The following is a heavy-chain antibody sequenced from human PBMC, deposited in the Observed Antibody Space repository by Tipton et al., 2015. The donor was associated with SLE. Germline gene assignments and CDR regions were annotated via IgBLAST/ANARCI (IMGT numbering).Heavy chain of an antibody. J-gene: IGHJ4*02. V-gene: IGHV3-21*01. Sequence: SLRLSCAASGFTFSSYWMHWVRQAPGKGLVWVSSISSSSSYIYYADSVKGRFTISRDNAKNSLYLQMNSLRAEDTAVYYCAKDRRLNTNYYTFLDYWGQGTLVTVAS. CDR1: GFTFSSYW. D-gene: IGHD1-26*01. CDR3: AKDRRLNTNYYTFLDY. CDR2: ISSSSSYI.